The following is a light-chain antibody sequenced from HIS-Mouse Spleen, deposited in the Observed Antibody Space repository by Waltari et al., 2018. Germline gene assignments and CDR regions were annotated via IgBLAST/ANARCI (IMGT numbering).Light chain of an antibody. Sequence: SYELTQPPSVSVSPGQTARITCSGDALPKKYAYWYQQKSGKAPVLVLYEYSKRPSGIPGRCSGSSSGTMATLTISGAQVEDEADYYCYSTDSSGNHRVFGGGTKLTVL. J-gene: IGLJ2*01. V-gene: IGLV3-10*01. CDR3: YSTDSSGNHRV. CDR1: ALPKKY. CDR2: EYS.